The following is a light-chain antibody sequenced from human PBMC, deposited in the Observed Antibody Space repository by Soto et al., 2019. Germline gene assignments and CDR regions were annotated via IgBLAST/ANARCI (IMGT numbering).Light chain of an antibody. Sequence: QSALTQPASVSGSPGQSITISCTGTSTDPATYDLVSWYQHHPGKAPKVIIYGVTNRPSGVSHRFSGSKSANTASLTISGLQAEDEADYYCTSYTSSSTHVFGTGTKLTVL. J-gene: IGLJ1*01. V-gene: IGLV2-14*02. CDR3: TSYTSSSTHV. CDR1: STDPATYDL. CDR2: GVT.